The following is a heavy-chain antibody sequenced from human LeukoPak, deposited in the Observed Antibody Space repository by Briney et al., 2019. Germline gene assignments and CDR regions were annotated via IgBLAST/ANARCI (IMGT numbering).Heavy chain of an antibody. CDR3: AREYYYGMDV. J-gene: IGHJ6*02. V-gene: IGHV3-72*01. CDR2: SKNKENSYST. CDR1: GFTFSSYA. Sequence: GGSLRLSCAASGFTFSSYAMSWVRQAPGKGLEWVGQSKNKENSYSTDYAASVGGRFTISRDASKNLLYLQMNSLKTEDTAVYYCAREYYYGMDVWGQGTTVTVS.